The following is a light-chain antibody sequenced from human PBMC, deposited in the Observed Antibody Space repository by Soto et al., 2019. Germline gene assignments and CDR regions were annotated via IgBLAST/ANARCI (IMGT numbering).Light chain of an antibody. Sequence: DIQMTQSPSSLSASVGDRVTITCRASQSISSHLNWYQQKPGKAPKLLIYAASSLQSGVPSRFSGSGSGTDFTLTISSLQPEDFATYYCQQSYSTPYTFCQGTKLEIK. CDR1: QSISSH. V-gene: IGKV1-39*01. CDR3: QQSYSTPYT. CDR2: AAS. J-gene: IGKJ2*01.